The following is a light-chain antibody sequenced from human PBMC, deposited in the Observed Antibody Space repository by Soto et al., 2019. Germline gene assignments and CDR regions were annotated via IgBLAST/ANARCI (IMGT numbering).Light chain of an antibody. J-gene: IGLJ2*01. CDR3: SAYAGSNNVV. CDR1: TSDVGGYDH. CDR2: DIS. V-gene: IGLV2-8*01. Sequence: QSALTQPPSASGSPGQSVTISCTGTTSDVGGYDHVAWYQQNPGKAPKLIIYDISKRPSGVPDRFSGSKSGNTASLTVSGLQAEDEADYYCSAYAGSNNVVFGGGTKVTVL.